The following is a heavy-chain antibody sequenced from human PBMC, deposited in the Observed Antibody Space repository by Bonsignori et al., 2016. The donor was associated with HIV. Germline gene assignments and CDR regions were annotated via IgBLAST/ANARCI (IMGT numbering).Heavy chain of an antibody. Sequence: GSLRLSCAVYGGSFSGFHWSWIRQPPGKGLEWIGEINHSGSTNYNPSLKSRVTISVDTSKNQFSLKLSSVTAADTAVYYCARVLIVEGDAFDIWGQGTMVTVSS. J-gene: IGHJ3*02. V-gene: IGHV4-34*01. CDR2: INHSGST. CDR1: GGSFSGFH. CDR3: ARVLIVEGDAFDI. D-gene: IGHD2/OR15-2a*01.